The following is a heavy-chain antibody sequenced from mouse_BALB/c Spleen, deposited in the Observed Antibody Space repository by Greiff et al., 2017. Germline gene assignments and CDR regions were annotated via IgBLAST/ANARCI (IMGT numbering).Heavy chain of an antibody. CDR2: IDPENGNT. CDR1: GFNIKDYY. CDR3: ARRIYYYGSSYFDY. Sequence: EVQLQQSGAELVRPGALVKLSCKASGFNIKDYYMHWVKQRPEQGLEWIGWIDPENGNTIYDPKFQGKASITADTSSNTAYLQLSSLTSEDTAVYYCARRIYYYGSSYFDYWGQGTTRTVSS. V-gene: IGHV14-1*02. J-gene: IGHJ2*01. D-gene: IGHD1-1*01.